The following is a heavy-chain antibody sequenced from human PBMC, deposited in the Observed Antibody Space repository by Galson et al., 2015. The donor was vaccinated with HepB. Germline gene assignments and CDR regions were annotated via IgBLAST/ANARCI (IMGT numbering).Heavy chain of an antibody. D-gene: IGHD2-15*01. J-gene: IGHJ6*02. CDR1: GFTFSSYD. V-gene: IGHV3-13*04. Sequence: SLRLSCAASGFTFSSYDMHWVRQATGKGLEWVSAIGTAGDTYYPGSVKGRFTISRENAKNSLYLQMNSLKAGDTAVYYCARGRGGYYSSYGMDVWGQGTTVTVSS. CDR3: ARGRGGYYSSYGMDV. CDR2: IGTAGDT.